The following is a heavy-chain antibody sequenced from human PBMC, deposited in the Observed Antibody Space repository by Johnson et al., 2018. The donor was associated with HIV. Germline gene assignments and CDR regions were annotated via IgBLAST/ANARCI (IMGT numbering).Heavy chain of an antibody. D-gene: IGHD6-19*01. CDR3: ARGEQWLVPDSEDAFDI. V-gene: IGHV3-11*04. CDR1: GFTFSDYY. J-gene: IGHJ3*02. CDR2: ISTNVNEM. Sequence: QMQLVESGGGLVKPGGSLRLSCAASGFTFSDYYMSWIRQAPGKGLAWVSYISTNVNEMYYADSVKGRFTISRDNSKNTLYLQMNSLRAEDTAVYYCARGEQWLVPDSEDAFDIWGQGTMVTVSS.